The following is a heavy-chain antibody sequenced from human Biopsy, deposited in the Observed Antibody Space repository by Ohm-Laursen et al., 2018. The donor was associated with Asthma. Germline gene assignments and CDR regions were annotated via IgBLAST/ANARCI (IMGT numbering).Heavy chain of an antibody. D-gene: IGHD6-19*01. V-gene: IGHV3-7*01. CDR3: ARGDSSGWSHYYFDY. CDR2: IKHDGTEK. Sequence: SLTLSCSASGFAFSTSAMSWSRPAPGKGLERVANIKHDGTEKNHVDSLKGRFTISRDNAKNSLYLQMNSLRAEDTAVYYGARGDSSGWSHYYFDYWGQGTLVTVSS. CDR1: GFAFSTSA. J-gene: IGHJ4*02.